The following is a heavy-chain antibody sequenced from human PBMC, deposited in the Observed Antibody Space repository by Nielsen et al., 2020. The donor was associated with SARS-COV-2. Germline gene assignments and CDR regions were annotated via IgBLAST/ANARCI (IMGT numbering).Heavy chain of an antibody. CDR2: ISSSSGYI. Sequence: LKISCAASGFTFSSYSMNWVRQAPGKGLEWVSSISSSSGYIYYADSVKGRFTISRDNAKNSLYLQMNSLRAEDTAVYYCARVRDILTGYSYYYGMDVWGQGTTVTVSS. D-gene: IGHD3-9*01. J-gene: IGHJ6*02. CDR3: ARVRDILTGYSYYYGMDV. CDR1: GFTFSSYS. V-gene: IGHV3-21*01.